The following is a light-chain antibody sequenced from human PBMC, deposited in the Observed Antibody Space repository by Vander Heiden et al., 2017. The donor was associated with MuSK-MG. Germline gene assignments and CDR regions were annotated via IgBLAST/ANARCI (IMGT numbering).Light chain of an antibody. J-gene: IGKJ4*01. Sequence: DTVLTQSPATLSLSTGETATLSCRASQNVGTFLSWYQQKPGQTPTLLIFDASKRAAGTPARFRGSGTGTDFTLTISGLEAEDFAVYYCHQRADWPPLTFGGGTRV. CDR3: HQRADWPPLT. V-gene: IGKV3-11*01. CDR1: QNVGTF. CDR2: DAS.